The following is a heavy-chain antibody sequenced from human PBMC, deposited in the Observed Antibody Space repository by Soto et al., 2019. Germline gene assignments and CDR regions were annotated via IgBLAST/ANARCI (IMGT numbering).Heavy chain of an antibody. V-gene: IGHV4-30-4*01. Sequence: QVQLQESGPGLVKPSQTLSLTCTVSGGSISSGDYYWSWIRQPPGKGLEWIGYIYYSGSTYYNPSLKSRVTISVDPSKNQFSLKLSSVTAADTAVYYCARGGSVAGTELSYWGQGTLVTVSS. CDR3: ARGGSVAGTELSY. J-gene: IGHJ4*02. D-gene: IGHD6-19*01. CDR2: IYYSGST. CDR1: GGSISSGDYY.